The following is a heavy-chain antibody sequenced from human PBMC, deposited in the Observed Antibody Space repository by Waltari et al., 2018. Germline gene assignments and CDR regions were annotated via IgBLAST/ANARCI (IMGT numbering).Heavy chain of an antibody. Sequence: QVQLVQSGAEVKKPGASVKVSCKASGYTFTGYYMHWVRQAPGQGLEWMGWSNPNSGGTNYAQKFQGRVTVTRDTSISTAYMELSRLRSDDTAVYYCARSPDYGSGSYYDHWGQGTLVTVSS. CDR1: GYTFTGYY. J-gene: IGHJ4*02. D-gene: IGHD3-10*01. CDR3: ARSPDYGSGSYYDH. V-gene: IGHV1-2*02. CDR2: SNPNSGGT.